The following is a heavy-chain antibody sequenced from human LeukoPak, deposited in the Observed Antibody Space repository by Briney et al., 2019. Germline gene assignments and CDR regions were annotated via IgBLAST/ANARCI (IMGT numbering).Heavy chain of an antibody. CDR1: GFTFSGHN. CDR2: VSISSGTI. J-gene: IGHJ4*02. CDR3: ARAMSTFGGVRNYFDS. D-gene: IGHD3-16*01. Sequence: GGSLRLSCAASGFTFSGHNMNWVRQAPGKGLEWISFVSISSGTIYYADSVKGRFRISRDNAKSSLDLEMNSLRAEDTAVYYCARAMSTFGGVRNYFDSWGQGTLVTVSS. V-gene: IGHV3-48*04.